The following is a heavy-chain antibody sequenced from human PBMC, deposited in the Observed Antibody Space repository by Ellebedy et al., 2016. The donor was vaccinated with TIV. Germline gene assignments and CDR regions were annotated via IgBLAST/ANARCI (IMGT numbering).Heavy chain of an antibody. J-gene: IGHJ4*02. CDR1: GFTFGRYG. CDR2: IWFDGSKE. Sequence: GESLKISCAASGFTFGRYGMHWVRQAPGKGLEWVAVIWFDGSKEFYADSVKVRFTISRDASKNEVFLQMSSLRAEDTAVYYCARPSYQLLSYYFDSWGQGTLVTVSS. CDR3: ARPSYQLLSYYFDS. D-gene: IGHD2-2*01. V-gene: IGHV3-33*01.